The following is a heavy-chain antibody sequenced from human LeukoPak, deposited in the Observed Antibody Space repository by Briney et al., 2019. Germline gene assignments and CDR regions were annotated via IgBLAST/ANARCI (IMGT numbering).Heavy chain of an antibody. CDR1: GGSSSVYF. D-gene: IGHD3-16*01. J-gene: IGHJ5*02. Sequence: TSETLSLTCAVHGGSSSVYFCSWIRQSPGKGLEWIGEINGGGKTDYNPSLKSRVSMSVDTSKNQFSLRLTAVTAADTAIYYCARRPYGLIRGIGGPTGHWFEAWGQGTLVSVSS. V-gene: IGHV4-34*01. CDR3: ARRPYGLIRGIGGPTGHWFEA. CDR2: INGGGKT.